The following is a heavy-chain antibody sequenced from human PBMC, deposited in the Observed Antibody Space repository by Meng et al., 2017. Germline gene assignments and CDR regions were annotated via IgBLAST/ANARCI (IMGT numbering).Heavy chain of an antibody. CDR1: GYTFTGYY. J-gene: IGHJ2*01. V-gene: IGHV1-2*06. CDR3: ASITMIAGHEPPPSTFDL. Sequence: QGQLVQFGAEVKKPGASVKVSCKASGYTFTGYYMHWVRQAPGQGLEWMGRINPNSGGTNYAQKFQGRVTMTRDTSISTAYMELSRLRSDDTAVYYCASITMIAGHEPPPSTFDLWGRGTLVTVSS. D-gene: IGHD3-22*01. CDR2: INPNSGGT.